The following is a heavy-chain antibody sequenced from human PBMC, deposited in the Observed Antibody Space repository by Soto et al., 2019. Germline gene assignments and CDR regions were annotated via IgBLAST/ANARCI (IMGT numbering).Heavy chain of an antibody. CDR3: AKGSGGSLMKDFDY. CDR2: ISWNSGSI. V-gene: IGHV3-9*01. J-gene: IGHJ4*02. CDR1: GFTFDDYA. Sequence: EVQLVESGGGLVQPGRSLRLSCAASGFTFDDYAMHWVRQAPGKGLEWVSGISWNSGSIGYADSVKGRFTISRGNAKNSLYLQMNSLRAEDTALYYCAKGSGGSLMKDFDYWGQGTLVTVSS. D-gene: IGHD2-15*01.